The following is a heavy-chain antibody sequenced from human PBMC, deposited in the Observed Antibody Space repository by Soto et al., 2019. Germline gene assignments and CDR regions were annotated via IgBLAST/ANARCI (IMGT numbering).Heavy chain of an antibody. J-gene: IGHJ6*02. CDR1: RGSFSGFY. CDR3: ARGRGYVYGYNFYGMDV. D-gene: IGHD5-18*01. CDR2: INHSGST. V-gene: IGHV4-34*01. Sequence: SETLSLTCGVYRGSFSGFYWTWVLQTLGQGLEWIGEINHSGSTNYNPSLKNRVTISVDRSTNYFSLRMTSVTAADAAVYYCARGRGYVYGYNFYGMDVWGQGTTVTV.